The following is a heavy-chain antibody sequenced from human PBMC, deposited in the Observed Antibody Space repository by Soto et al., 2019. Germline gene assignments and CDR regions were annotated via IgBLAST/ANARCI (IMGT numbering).Heavy chain of an antibody. CDR1: GGSISSGGYY. D-gene: IGHD3-3*01. Sequence: QVQLQESGPGPVKPSQTLSLTCTVSGGSISSGGYYWSWIRQHPGKGLEWIGYIYYSGSTYYNPSLKSRVTISVDTSKNQFSLKLSSVTAADTAVYYCARTITNFGVVIIGYYYYYMDVWGKGTTVTVSS. CDR3: ARTITNFGVVIIGYYYYYMDV. J-gene: IGHJ6*03. V-gene: IGHV4-31*03. CDR2: IYYSGST.